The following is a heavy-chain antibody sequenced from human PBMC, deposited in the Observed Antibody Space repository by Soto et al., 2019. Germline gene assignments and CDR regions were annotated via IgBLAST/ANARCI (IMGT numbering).Heavy chain of an antibody. Sequence: SETLSLTCAVYGGSLSGYYWSWIRQPPGKGLEWIGEINHSGSTNYNPSLKSRVTISVDTSKNQFSLKLSSVTAADTAVYYCTRGLSRGVVPAARGPNWFDPWGQGTLVTVSS. J-gene: IGHJ5*02. CDR2: INHSGST. CDR1: GGSLSGYY. V-gene: IGHV4-34*01. CDR3: TRGLSRGVVPAARGPNWFDP. D-gene: IGHD2-2*01.